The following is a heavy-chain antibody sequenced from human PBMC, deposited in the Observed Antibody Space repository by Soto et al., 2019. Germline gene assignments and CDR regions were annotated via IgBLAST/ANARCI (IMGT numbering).Heavy chain of an antibody. V-gene: IGHV5-51*01. CDR1: GYIFSTYW. Sequence: GESLKISCSGSGYIFSTYWIAWVRQMPGKGLEWVGIIYPGDSDTRYSPSFQGQVTISADKSISTVYLQWSSLKASDTAMYYCARQEQLGTWSDPWGQGTLVTVSS. CDR3: ARQEQLGTWSDP. D-gene: IGHD1-26*01. CDR2: IYPGDSDT. J-gene: IGHJ5*02.